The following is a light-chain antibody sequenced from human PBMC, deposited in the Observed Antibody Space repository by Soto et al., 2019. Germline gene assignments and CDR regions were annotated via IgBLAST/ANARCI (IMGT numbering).Light chain of an antibody. Sequence: QSVLTKPASVSGSPGQSITISCTGTSSDVGGYNYVSWYQQHPGKAPKLMIYEVSNRPSGVSNRFSGSKSGNTASLTISGLQAEDEADYYCSSYTSTSTLGVFGTWPNVAV. CDR1: SSDVGGYNY. CDR3: SSYTSTSTLGV. CDR2: EVS. J-gene: IGLJ1*01. V-gene: IGLV2-14*01.